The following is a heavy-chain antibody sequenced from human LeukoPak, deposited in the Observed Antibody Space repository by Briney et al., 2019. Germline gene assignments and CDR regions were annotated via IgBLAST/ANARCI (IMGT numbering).Heavy chain of an antibody. CDR2: IGSSGDYI. J-gene: IGHJ4*02. D-gene: IGHD6-6*01. CDR3: ARMGYSNSLPDY. CDR1: GFTFSSYG. Sequence: GGSLRLSCAASGFTFSSYGINWVRQAPGKGLEWVSSIGSSGDYIHYADSVKGRFTISRDNAKNSLYLQMNSLRAEDTAVYYCARMGYSNSLPDYWGQGTLDTVSS. V-gene: IGHV3-21*01.